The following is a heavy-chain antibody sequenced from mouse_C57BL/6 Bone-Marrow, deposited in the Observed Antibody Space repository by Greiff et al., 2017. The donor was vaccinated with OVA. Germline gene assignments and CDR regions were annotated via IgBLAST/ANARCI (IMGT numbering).Heavy chain of an antibody. Sequence: EVQLQQSGPELVKPGASVKISCKASGYTFTDYYMNWVKQSHGKSLEWIGDINPNNGGTSYNQKFKGKATLTVDKSSSTAYMELRSLTSEDSAVYDCARGYGSSPYWYFDVWGTGTTVTVSS. CDR3: ARGYGSSPYWYFDV. D-gene: IGHD1-1*01. CDR2: INPNNGGT. CDR1: GYTFTDYY. V-gene: IGHV1-26*01. J-gene: IGHJ1*03.